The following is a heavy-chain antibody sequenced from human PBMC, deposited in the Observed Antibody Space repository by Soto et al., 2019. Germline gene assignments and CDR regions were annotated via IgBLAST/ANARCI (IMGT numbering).Heavy chain of an antibody. CDR2: IHYNGNT. CDR3: AREGNLGRWLQPLDF. CDR1: GASIGSGDYY. V-gene: IGHV4-61*03. Sequence: PSETLCLTCTVSGASIGSGDYYWSWIRQHPGKGLEWIGNIHYNGNTKYSPSLKSRVTMSVDTSKNHFSLRLISVTAADTAIYFCAREGNLGRWLQPLDFWGQGTLVTVSS. D-gene: IGHD5-12*01. J-gene: IGHJ4*02.